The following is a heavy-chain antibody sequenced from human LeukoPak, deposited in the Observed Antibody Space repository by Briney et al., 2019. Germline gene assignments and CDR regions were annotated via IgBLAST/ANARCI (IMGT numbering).Heavy chain of an antibody. Sequence: GGSLRLSCAGSGFAFINYAMTWVRRSAGPGLKGLATIGGCGGVTYYRGSVKGHFTIYRDNSENTLNLQINSLRAEGTVLYYCAKVSCGFGIIIIGHYYYYMDVWGKGTTVTVSS. CDR2: IGGCGGVT. CDR1: GFAFINYA. D-gene: IGHD3-3*01. J-gene: IGHJ6*03. CDR3: AKVSCGFGIIIIGHYYYYMDV. V-gene: IGHV3-23*01.